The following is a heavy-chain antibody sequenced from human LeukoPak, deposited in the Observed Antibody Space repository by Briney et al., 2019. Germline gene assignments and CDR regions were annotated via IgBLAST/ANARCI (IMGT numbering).Heavy chain of an antibody. Sequence: SETLSLTCAVYGGSFSGYYWSWIRQPPGKGVEWIGEIKHSGSTNYNPSRKSRVTISVDTSKNQFSLKLSSVTAADTAVYYCARRGSGSYYNDLMDYWGQGTLVTVSS. CDR2: IKHSGST. D-gene: IGHD3-10*01. J-gene: IGHJ4*02. CDR1: GGSFSGYY. CDR3: ARRGSGSYYNDLMDY. V-gene: IGHV4-34*01.